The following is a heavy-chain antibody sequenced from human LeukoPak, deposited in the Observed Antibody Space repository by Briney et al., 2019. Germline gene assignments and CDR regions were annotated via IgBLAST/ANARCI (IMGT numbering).Heavy chain of an antibody. V-gene: IGHV3-73*01. D-gene: IGHD3-22*01. CDR2: IRIKANTYAT. CDR3: TSSYFDSSGYYHFDP. Sequence: GGSLRLSCAASGFTFSGSAIHWVRQASGQGLEWVGRIRIKANTYATTYAASVKGRFTISRDDLKNTAYLQMNSLKTEDTAVYYCTSSYFDSSGYYHFDPWGQGTLVTVSS. CDR1: GFTFSGSA. J-gene: IGHJ5*02.